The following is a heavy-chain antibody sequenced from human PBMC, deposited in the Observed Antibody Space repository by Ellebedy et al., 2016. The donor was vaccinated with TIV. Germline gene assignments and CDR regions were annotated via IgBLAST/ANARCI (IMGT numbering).Heavy chain of an antibody. CDR3: GKGRGGRYYGMDV. D-gene: IGHD3-10*01. V-gene: IGHV3-23*01. CDR2: ISGSGNSL. CDR1: GYTSGVTFSTYG. J-gene: IGHJ6*02. Sequence: GESLKISCAASGYTSGVTFSTYGMNWVRQAPGKGLEWVASISGSGNSLYYVDSVKGRFTISRDNSKSILYLQMNSLRAEDTAVYYCGKGRGGRYYGMDVWGHGTTVTVSS.